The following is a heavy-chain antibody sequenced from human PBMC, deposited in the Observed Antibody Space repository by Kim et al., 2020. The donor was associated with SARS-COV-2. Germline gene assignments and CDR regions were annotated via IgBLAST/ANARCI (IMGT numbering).Heavy chain of an antibody. D-gene: IGHD6-25*01. V-gene: IGHV3-72*01. CDR3: ARLYRSGDDY. CDR2: TRNKANSYTT. J-gene: IGHJ4*02. Sequence: GGSLRLSCAASGFTFSDYYMDWVRQAPGKGLEWVGRTRNKANSYTTEYAASVKGRFTISRDDSKNSLYLQMNSLKPEDTAVYYCARLYRSGDDYWGQGTLVTVSS. CDR1: GFTFSDYY.